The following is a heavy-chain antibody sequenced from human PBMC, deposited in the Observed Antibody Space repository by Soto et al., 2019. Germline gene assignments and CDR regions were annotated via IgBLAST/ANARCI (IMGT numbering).Heavy chain of an antibody. CDR1: GFTFSSYG. D-gene: IGHD5-12*01. J-gene: IGHJ4*02. CDR3: AKEIEMATTPGFDY. CDR2: ISYDGSNK. V-gene: IGHV3-30*18. Sequence: GGSPRLSCAASGFTFSSYGMHWVRPAPGKGLEWVAVISYDGSNKYYADSVKGRFTISRDNSKNTLYLQMNSLRAEDTAVYYCAKEIEMATTPGFDYWGQGTLVTVSS.